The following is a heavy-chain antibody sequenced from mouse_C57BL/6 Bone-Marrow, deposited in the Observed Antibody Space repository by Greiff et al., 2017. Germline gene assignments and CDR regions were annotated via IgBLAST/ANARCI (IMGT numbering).Heavy chain of an antibody. J-gene: IGHJ4*01. CDR3: ARNGNRHYTMDY. Sequence: VQLQQSGAELMKPGASVKLSCKASGYTFTSYWIEWVKQKPGHGLEWIGDFLPCNGGTYYNEKFKGKATFTVETSSNTAYMQLSRLTTEDSAVYYCARNGNRHYTMDYWGQGTSVTVSS. V-gene: IGHV1-9*01. D-gene: IGHD1-1*01. CDR2: FLPCNGGT. CDR1: GYTFTSYW.